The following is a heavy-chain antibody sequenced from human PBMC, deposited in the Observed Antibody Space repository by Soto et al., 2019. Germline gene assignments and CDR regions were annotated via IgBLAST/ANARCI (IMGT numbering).Heavy chain of an antibody. CDR2: INSDGSST. D-gene: IGHD4-17*01. CDR1: GFIFSNYW. Sequence: EVQLVESGGGLVQPGGSLRLSCEASGFIFSNYWIHWVRQAPGKGLVWVSRINSDGSSTNYADYVKGRFTISRDNAKNTVCLQMNSLSAEDTAVYYCASSARGSYGDYNWCQGILVTVSS. CDR3: ASSARGSYGDYN. J-gene: IGHJ4*02. V-gene: IGHV3-74*01.